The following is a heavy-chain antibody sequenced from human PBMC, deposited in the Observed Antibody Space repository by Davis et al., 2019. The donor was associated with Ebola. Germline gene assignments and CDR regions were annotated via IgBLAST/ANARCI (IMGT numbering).Heavy chain of an antibody. D-gene: IGHD3-22*01. V-gene: IGHV4-34*01. CDR1: GGSFSGYY. Sequence: SQTLSLTCAVYGGSFSGYYWSWIRQPPGKGLEWIGEINHSGSTNYNPSLKSRVTISVDTSKNQFSLKLSSVTAADTAVYYCARGRGQWFYYYYGMDVWGQGTTVTVSS. CDR2: INHSGST. J-gene: IGHJ6*02. CDR3: ARGRGQWFYYYYGMDV.